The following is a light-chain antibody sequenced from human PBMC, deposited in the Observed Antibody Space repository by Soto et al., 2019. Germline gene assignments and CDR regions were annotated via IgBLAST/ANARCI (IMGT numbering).Light chain of an antibody. CDR3: QSYDTSLSAVL. V-gene: IGLV1-40*01. Sequence: QSVLSQPPSVSGAPGQRVTISCTGSISNIGAGYDVHWYQQVPGTAPKLLIYSNNNRPSGVPDRFSGSKSGTSASLAITGLQAEDEADYYCQSYDTSLSAVLFGGGTKLTVL. CDR2: SNN. J-gene: IGLJ2*01. CDR1: ISNIGAGYD.